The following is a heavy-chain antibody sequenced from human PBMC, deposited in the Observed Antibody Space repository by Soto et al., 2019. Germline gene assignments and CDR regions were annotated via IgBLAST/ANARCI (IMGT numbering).Heavy chain of an antibody. CDR2: IDPSDSDT. V-gene: IGHV5-10-1*01. J-gene: IGHJ4*02. Sequence: GESLKISCKGSGYRFTAKWINWVRQMPGRGLEWMGKIDPSDSDTKYSPSFEGHVSFSVDKSISTAYLQWSSLRASDTAMYFCATTPHCGGDCPDLDSWGQGTLAPVSS. CDR1: GYRFTAKW. D-gene: IGHD2-21*01. CDR3: ATTPHCGGDCPDLDS.